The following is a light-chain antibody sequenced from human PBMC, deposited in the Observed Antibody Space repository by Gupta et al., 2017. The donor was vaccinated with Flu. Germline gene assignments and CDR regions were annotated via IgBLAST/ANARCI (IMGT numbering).Light chain of an antibody. CDR1: QGVSSS. V-gene: IGKV3D-11*01. CDR3: QQRSNWPPLT. CDR2: DAS. Sequence: SQGVSSSLAWYQHKPDPAPRLLIYDASIRSTGVPARFSGSGPGTDFTLTISSLEPEDFAFYYCQQRSNWPPLTFGGGTKVEIK. J-gene: IGKJ4*01.